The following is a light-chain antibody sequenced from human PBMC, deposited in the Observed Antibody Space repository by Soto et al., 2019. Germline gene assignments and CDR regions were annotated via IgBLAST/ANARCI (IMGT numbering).Light chain of an antibody. Sequence: EIVLTQSPATLSLSPGERATLSCRASQSVSSYLAWYQQKPGQAPRLLIYDASNRATGIPARFSGSGSGTDFTLTISSLEPEDFAVYYCQQRSNWSVVTFGQGTRLEIK. V-gene: IGKV3-11*01. CDR1: QSVSSY. J-gene: IGKJ5*01. CDR2: DAS. CDR3: QQRSNWSVVT.